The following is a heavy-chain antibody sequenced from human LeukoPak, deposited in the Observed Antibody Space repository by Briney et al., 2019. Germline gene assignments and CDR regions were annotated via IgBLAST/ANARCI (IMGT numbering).Heavy chain of an antibody. V-gene: IGHV4-59*01. D-gene: IGHD3-9*01. CDR3: ARGRVAYYDILTGSPPLDY. Sequence: PSETLSLTCTVSGGSLSSYYWSWIRQPPGEGLEWIGYIYYSGSTNYNPSLKSRATISVDTSKNQFSLKLSSVTAADTAVYYCARGRVAYYDILTGSPPLDYWGQGTLVTVSS. CDR1: GGSLSSYY. CDR2: IYYSGST. J-gene: IGHJ4*02.